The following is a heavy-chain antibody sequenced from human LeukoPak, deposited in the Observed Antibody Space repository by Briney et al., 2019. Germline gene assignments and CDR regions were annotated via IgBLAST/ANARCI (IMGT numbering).Heavy chain of an antibody. D-gene: IGHD3-10*01. CDR3: AREVISSPSYFDY. J-gene: IGHJ4*02. Sequence: GGSLRLSCAASGFTVSSSYMYWVRQAPGKGLEWVSFIHRDEKTYYGDSVKGRLTMSRDNSKNTLYLQMNSLGADDTAVYYCAREVISSPSYFDYWGQGILVTVSS. CDR2: IHRDEKT. V-gene: IGHV3-53*01. CDR1: GFTVSSSY.